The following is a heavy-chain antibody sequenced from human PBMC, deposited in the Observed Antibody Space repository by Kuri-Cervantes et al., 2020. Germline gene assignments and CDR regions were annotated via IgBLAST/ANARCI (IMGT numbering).Heavy chain of an antibody. Sequence: SETLSLTCTVSGGSISSYYWSWIRQPPGKGLEWIGEINHSGSTNYNPSLKSRVTISVDTSKNQFSLKLSSVTAADTAVYYCARVYYGSGRGSNWFDPWGQGTLVTV. J-gene: IGHJ5*02. V-gene: IGHV4-34*01. CDR2: INHSGST. CDR3: ARVYYGSGRGSNWFDP. D-gene: IGHD3-10*01. CDR1: GGSISSYY.